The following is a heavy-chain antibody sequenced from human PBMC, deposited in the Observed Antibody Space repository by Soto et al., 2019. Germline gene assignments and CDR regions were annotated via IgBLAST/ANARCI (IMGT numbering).Heavy chain of an antibody. CDR3: ARESVSGTSVNHYLDY. Sequence: SETLSLTCTVSGDSLSTYYWSWIRQPAGERLEWIGRIHDTGRTNYNPSLKSRVTMSVDTSKNQFSLRVNSVTAADTAVYYCARESVSGTSVNHYLDYWGHGTLVTVSS. CDR2: IHDTGRT. D-gene: IGHD3-16*01. J-gene: IGHJ4*01. V-gene: IGHV4-4*07. CDR1: GDSLSTYY.